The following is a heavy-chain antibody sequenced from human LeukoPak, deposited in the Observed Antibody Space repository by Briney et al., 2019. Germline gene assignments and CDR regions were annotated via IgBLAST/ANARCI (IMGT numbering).Heavy chain of an antibody. V-gene: IGHV1-2*02. CDR1: GYIFTTYF. D-gene: IGHD3-9*01. Sequence: ASVKVSCKASGYIFTTYFIHWVRQAPGQGLEWMGWINPNNGDTNYVQKFQGRVTMTRDTSVSTAYMELTRLRSDDTAVYYCAREGGYDILTGYQDYWGQGTLVTVSS. CDR3: AREGGYDILTGYQDY. J-gene: IGHJ4*02. CDR2: INPNNGDT.